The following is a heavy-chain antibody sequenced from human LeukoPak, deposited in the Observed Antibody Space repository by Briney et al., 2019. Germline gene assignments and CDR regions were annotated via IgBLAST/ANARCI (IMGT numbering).Heavy chain of an antibody. Sequence: GGSLKISLAAAGITFSSYCMHLVRQGPGKGLEGVAFIRDDGSNKYYADSVKGRFTISRDNSKSTLDLQMSSLRAEDTAAYYCAKASRLYFDWLYYFDSWGQGTLVTVSS. CDR3: AKASRLYFDWLYYFDS. D-gene: IGHD3-9*01. CDR1: GITFSSYC. CDR2: IRDDGSNK. V-gene: IGHV3-30*02. J-gene: IGHJ4*02.